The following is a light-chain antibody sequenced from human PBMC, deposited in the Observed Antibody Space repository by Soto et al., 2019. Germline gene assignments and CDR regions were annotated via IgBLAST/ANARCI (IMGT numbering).Light chain of an antibody. CDR3: QHNGGSPPMF. CDR1: QSVTSSY. Sequence: EIVLTQSPGTLSLSPGESATLSCRASQSVTSSYLAWYQQKPGQAPRLLIHGASSRASGIPDRFSGSGSGRTLRPTIEKLEPKDFAVFRCQHNGGSPPMFFGKGTRLEIK. V-gene: IGKV3-20*01. J-gene: IGKJ5*01. CDR2: GAS.